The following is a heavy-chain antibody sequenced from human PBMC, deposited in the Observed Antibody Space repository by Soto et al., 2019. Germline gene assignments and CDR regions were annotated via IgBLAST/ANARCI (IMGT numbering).Heavy chain of an antibody. Sequence: QVQLVQSGAEVKKPGSSVKVSCKASGGSFSSYSLNWVRQAPGQGLEWMGEIIPIFGTANYAQKFQCRVTITADESTSTAYMELSSLRSEDTAVYYCARDGGRHSGGIDYWGQGPLVTVSS. D-gene: IGHD1-26*01. CDR2: IIPIFGTA. J-gene: IGHJ4*02. CDR3: ARDGGRHSGGIDY. V-gene: IGHV1-69*01. CDR1: GGSFSSYS.